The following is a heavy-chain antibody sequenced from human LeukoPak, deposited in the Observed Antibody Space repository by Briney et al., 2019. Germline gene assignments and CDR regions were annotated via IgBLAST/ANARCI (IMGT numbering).Heavy chain of an antibody. CDR3: ASLTHSCYPDPAGYYPYYYMDV. CDR1: GGSITNSDYY. V-gene: IGHV4-39*02. D-gene: IGHD3-22*01. Sequence: SETLSLTCNVSGGSITNSDYYWGWIRQPPGKGLEWIGRINYSGTTYSNPSLKSRVTISVDPSRNHFSLKLSSVTASDTAVYYCASLTHSCYPDPAGYYPYYYMDVWGKGTTVTVSS. J-gene: IGHJ6*03. CDR2: INYSGTT.